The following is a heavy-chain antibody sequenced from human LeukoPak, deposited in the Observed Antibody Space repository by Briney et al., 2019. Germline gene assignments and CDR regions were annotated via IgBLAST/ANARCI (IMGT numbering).Heavy chain of an antibody. D-gene: IGHD2-21*02. V-gene: IGHV4-59*08. CDR3: ARAVAGGDYGAQYFQH. Sequence: PSETLSLTCTVSGGSISSYYWSWIRQPPGKGLEWIGYIYYSGSTNYNPSPKSRVTISVDTSKNQFSLKLSSVTAADTAVYYCARAVAGGDYGAQYFQHWGQGTLVTVSS. J-gene: IGHJ1*01. CDR1: GGSISSYY. CDR2: IYYSGST.